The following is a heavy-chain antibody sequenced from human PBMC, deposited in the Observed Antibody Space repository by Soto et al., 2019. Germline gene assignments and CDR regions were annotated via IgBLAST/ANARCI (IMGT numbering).Heavy chain of an antibody. D-gene: IGHD6-6*01. Sequence: SETLSLTCTVSGGSISSYYWSWIRQPPGKGPEWIGYIYYSGSTNYNPSLKSRVTISVDKSKNQFSLKLSSVTAADTAVYYCARGSSIAGLYYGMDVWGQGTTVTVSS. CDR1: GGSISSYY. V-gene: IGHV4-59*12. CDR3: ARGSSIAGLYYGMDV. CDR2: IYYSGST. J-gene: IGHJ6*02.